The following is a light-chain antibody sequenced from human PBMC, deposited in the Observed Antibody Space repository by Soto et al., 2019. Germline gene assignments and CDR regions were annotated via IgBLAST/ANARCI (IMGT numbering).Light chain of an antibody. CDR2: AAS. V-gene: IGKV1-27*01. Sequence: DIQMTQSPSSLYASVGDRVTITCRESQGISNFLAWYQQKPGKVPKLLIYAASTLHTGVPSRFSGSRSGPDFTLTISSLQHEEGATYYCQKYKRAPFTFGTGTKVDIK. CDR1: QGISNF. CDR3: QKYKRAPFT. J-gene: IGKJ3*01.